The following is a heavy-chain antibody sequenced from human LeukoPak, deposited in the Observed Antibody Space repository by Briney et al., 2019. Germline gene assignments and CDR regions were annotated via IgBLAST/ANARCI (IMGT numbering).Heavy chain of an antibody. CDR3: ASLRQQLVSNYYMDV. CDR2: IYHSGST. D-gene: IGHD6-13*01. V-gene: IGHV4-39*07. J-gene: IGHJ6*03. Sequence: SETLSLTCTVSGGSISSYYWGWIRQPPGKGLEWIGSIYHSGSTYYNPSLKSRVTISVDTSKNQFSLKLSSVTAADTAVYYCASLRQQLVSNYYMDVWGKGTTVTVSS. CDR1: GGSISSYY.